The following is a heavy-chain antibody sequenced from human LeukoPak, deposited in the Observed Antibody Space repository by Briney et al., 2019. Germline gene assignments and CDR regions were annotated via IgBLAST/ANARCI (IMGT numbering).Heavy chain of an antibody. V-gene: IGHV1-69*13. CDR1: GCTFSSYA. D-gene: IGHD5-18*01. J-gene: IGHJ6*02. Sequence: AAVTVTCKASGCTFSSYAISWVRQAPAQGLEWMGGIIPILGTANYAQKFQGRVTITAHESTSTAYMELSSLRSEDTAVYYCARDVDTAMDETHYYYGMGVWGQGTTVTVSS. CDR3: ARDVDTAMDETHYYYGMGV. CDR2: IIPILGTA.